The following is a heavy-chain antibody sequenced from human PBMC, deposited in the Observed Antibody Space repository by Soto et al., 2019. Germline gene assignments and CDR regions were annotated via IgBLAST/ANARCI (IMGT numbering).Heavy chain of an antibody. J-gene: IGHJ4*02. Sequence: PSETLSLTCTVSGGFISSYYWSWIRQPPGKGLEWIGYIYYSGSTNYNPSLESRVTISVDTSKNQFSLTVSSVTAADTAVYYCARASITGWYSDFWGQGSMGTVSS. V-gene: IGHV4-59*01. CDR3: ARASITGWYSDF. D-gene: IGHD6-19*01. CDR1: GGFISSYY. CDR2: IYYSGST.